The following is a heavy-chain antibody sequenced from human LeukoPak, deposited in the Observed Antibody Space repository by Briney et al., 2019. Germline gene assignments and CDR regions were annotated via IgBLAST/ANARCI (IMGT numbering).Heavy chain of an antibody. Sequence: PSETLSLTCTASGGSISGYYWSWLRQPPGKGLEWIGYVYYDGSTIYNPSLKSRVTISLDTSNNQFFLKLSSVTAADTGVYYCARYSYGGFYFDYWGQGTLVTVSS. J-gene: IGHJ4*02. D-gene: IGHD5-18*01. CDR2: VYYDGST. CDR3: ARYSYGGFYFDY. CDR1: GGSISGYY. V-gene: IGHV4-59*08.